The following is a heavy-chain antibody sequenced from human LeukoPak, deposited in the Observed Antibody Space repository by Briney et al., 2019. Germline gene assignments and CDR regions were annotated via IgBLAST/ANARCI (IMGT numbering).Heavy chain of an antibody. CDR3: AKLSTQYSSSTGAFDI. CDR1: GFTFSSYA. J-gene: IGHJ3*02. D-gene: IGHD6-6*01. CDR2: ISGSGGST. Sequence: GGSLRLSCAASGFTFSSYAMCWVRQAPGKGLEWVSAISGSGGSTYYADSVKGRFTISRDNSKNTLYLQMNSLRAEDTAVYYCAKLSTQYSSSTGAFDIWGQGTMVTVSS. V-gene: IGHV3-23*01.